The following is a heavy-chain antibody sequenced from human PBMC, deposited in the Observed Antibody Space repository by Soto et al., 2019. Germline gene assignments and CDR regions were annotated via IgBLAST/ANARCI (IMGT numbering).Heavy chain of an antibody. CDR1: GFTFSHYG. CDR2: TWSGGRGE. D-gene: IGHD4-17*01. J-gene: IGHJ6*02. CDR3: ARAPAGDYTLYHYYTMDV. Sequence: QVQLVESGGGVVQPGTSLRLSCAASGFTFSHYGIHWVRQAPGKGLEWVAVTWSGGRGEYYADSVKGRFTISRDNSKNTLFLQMNSLRVVDTAVYYCARAPAGDYTLYHYYTMDVWGQGTPVTVSS. V-gene: IGHV3-33*01.